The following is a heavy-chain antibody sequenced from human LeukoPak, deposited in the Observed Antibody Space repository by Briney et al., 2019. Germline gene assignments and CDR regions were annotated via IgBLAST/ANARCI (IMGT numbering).Heavy chain of an antibody. Sequence: ASVKVSCKASGYTFTGYYMHWVRQAPGQGLEWMGRINPNSGGTNYAQKFRGRVTMTRDTSISTAYMELSRLRSDDTAVYYCARDSVYCDSSGYSDYWGQGTLVTVSS. D-gene: IGHD3-22*01. CDR1: GYTFTGYY. J-gene: IGHJ4*02. CDR3: ARDSVYCDSSGYSDY. V-gene: IGHV1-2*06. CDR2: INPNSGGT.